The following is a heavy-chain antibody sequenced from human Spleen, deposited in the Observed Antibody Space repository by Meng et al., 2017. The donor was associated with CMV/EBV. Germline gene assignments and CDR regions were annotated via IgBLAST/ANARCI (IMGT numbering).Heavy chain of an antibody. D-gene: IGHD1-14*01. CDR2: IWYDGIKK. V-gene: IGHV3-33*03. CDR1: GFTFSNYG. J-gene: IGHJ4*02. Sequence: GESLKISCAASGFTFSNYGMHWVRQAPGKGLEWVALIWYDGIKKYYAESMKGRFTISRDNSKNTLYLQMNSLRAEDTAIYYCAKDLARGEPDFWGQGTLVTVSS. CDR3: AKDLARGEPDF.